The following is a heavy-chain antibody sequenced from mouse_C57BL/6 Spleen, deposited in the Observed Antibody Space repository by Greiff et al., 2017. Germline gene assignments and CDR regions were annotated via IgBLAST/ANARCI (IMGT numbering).Heavy chain of an antibody. Sequence: VQLQQSGPGLVQPSQSLSITCTVSGFSLTSYGVHWVRQSPGKGLEWLGVIWSGGSTDYNAAFISRLSISKDNSKSQVFFKMNSLQADDTAIYYCARIYYGNPYYAMDYWGQGTSVTVSS. D-gene: IGHD2-1*01. V-gene: IGHV2-2*01. J-gene: IGHJ4*01. CDR3: ARIYYGNPYYAMDY. CDR1: GFSLTSYG. CDR2: IWSGGST.